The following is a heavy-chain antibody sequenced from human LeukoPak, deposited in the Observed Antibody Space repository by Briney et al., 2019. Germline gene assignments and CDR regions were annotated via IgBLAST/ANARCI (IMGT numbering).Heavy chain of an antibody. Sequence: KAGGSLRLSCAASGFTFSNYAMSWVRQAPGKGLEWVGRIKSKADGETTDYAAPVKGRFTISRDDSNNMVYLQMNSLKIEDTAVYYCAIDEPNYAPYDFDYWGQGTLVTVSS. V-gene: IGHV3-15*01. CDR2: IKSKADGETT. CDR3: AIDEPNYAPYDFDY. CDR1: GFTFSNYA. D-gene: IGHD4/OR15-4a*01. J-gene: IGHJ4*02.